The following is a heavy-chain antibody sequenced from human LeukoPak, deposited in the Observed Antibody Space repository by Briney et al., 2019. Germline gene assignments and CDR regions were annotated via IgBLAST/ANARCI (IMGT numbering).Heavy chain of an antibody. D-gene: IGHD2-15*01. Sequence: SETLSLTCTVSGGSINNYYWRWIRQPAGKGLEWIGRIYTRGGTNYNPSLKSRVTMSVDTSKNQFSLKLSSVTAADTAVYYCARGRYCSADICSGGDAFDIWGQGTMVSVSS. CDR1: GGSINNYY. CDR2: IYTRGGT. J-gene: IGHJ3*02. V-gene: IGHV4-4*07. CDR3: ARGRYCSADICSGGDAFDI.